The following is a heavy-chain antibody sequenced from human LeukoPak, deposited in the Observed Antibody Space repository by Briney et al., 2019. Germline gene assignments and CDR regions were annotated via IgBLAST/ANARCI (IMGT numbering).Heavy chain of an antibody. CDR2: IYHSGST. D-gene: IGHD3-3*01. Sequence: PSETLSLTCAVSGYSISSGYYWGWIRQPPGKGLEWIGSIYHSGSTYYNPSLKSRVTISVDTSKNQFSLKLSSVTAADTAVYYCARLRSTVTYHDFWSGYYTRDYWGQGTLVTVSS. CDR1: GYSISSGYY. V-gene: IGHV4-38-2*01. J-gene: IGHJ4*02. CDR3: ARLRSTVTYHDFWSGYYTRDY.